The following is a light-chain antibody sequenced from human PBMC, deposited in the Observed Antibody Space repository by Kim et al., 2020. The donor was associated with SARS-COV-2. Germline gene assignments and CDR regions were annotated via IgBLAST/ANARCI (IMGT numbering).Light chain of an antibody. CDR2: YDS. CDR3: QVWDSSSDHHYV. CDR1: NIGSKS. J-gene: IGLJ1*01. Sequence: YELTQPPSVSVAPGKTARITCGGNNIGSKSVHWYQQKPGQAPVLVIYYDSDRPSGIPERFSGSNSGNTATLTISRVEAGDEADYYCQVWDSSSDHHYVFG. V-gene: IGLV3-21*04.